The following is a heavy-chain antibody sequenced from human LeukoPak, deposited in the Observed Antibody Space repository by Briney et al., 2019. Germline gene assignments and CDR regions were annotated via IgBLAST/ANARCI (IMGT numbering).Heavy chain of an antibody. D-gene: IGHD3-10*01. CDR1: GYTFTSYD. CDR2: MNPNSGNT. CDR3: AREAEVRGVITDWFDP. J-gene: IGHJ5*02. V-gene: IGHV1-8*01. Sequence: ASVKVSCKASGYTFTSYDINWVRQATGQGLEWMGWMNPNSGNTGYAQKFQGRVTMTRNTSISTAYMELSSLRSEDTAVYYCAREAEVRGVITDWFDPWGQGTLVTVSS.